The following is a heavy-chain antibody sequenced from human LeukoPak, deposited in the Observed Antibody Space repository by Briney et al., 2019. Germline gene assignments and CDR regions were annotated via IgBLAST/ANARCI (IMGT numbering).Heavy chain of an antibody. CDR1: GGTFSSYA. Sequence: ASVKVSCKASGGTFSSYAMSWVRQAPGQGLEWMGRIIPIFGTANYAQKFQGRVTITTDESMSTAYMELSSLRSEDTAVYYCARVGCSSSSCLDYWGQGTLVTVSS. V-gene: IGHV1-69*05. CDR3: ARVGCSSSSCLDY. J-gene: IGHJ4*02. D-gene: IGHD2-2*01. CDR2: IIPIFGTA.